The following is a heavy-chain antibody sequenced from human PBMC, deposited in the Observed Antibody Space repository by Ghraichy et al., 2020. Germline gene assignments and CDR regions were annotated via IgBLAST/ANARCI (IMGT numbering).Heavy chain of an antibody. J-gene: IGHJ1*01. CDR3: ARGDSGYPQD. Sequence: LSLTCAASESTVGNTWMHWLHQETWKGVVWVSRIKTDGTYTTSADSVKGRFTISRDNAKNTLYLQMNSLRAEDTAMYYCARGDSGYPQDWGQGTLVTVPS. V-gene: IGHV3-74*01. CDR1: ESTVGNTW. CDR2: IKTDGTYT. D-gene: IGHD3-22*01.